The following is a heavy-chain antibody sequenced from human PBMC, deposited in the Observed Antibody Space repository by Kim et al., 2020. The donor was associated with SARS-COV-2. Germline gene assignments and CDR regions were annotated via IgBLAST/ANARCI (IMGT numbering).Heavy chain of an antibody. CDR3: AKGLALDV. CDR2: ISYDGSNK. D-gene: IGHD2-15*01. J-gene: IGHJ6*02. CDR1: GFTFSSYG. V-gene: IGHV3-30*18. Sequence: GGSLRLSCAASGFTFSSYGMHWVRQAPGKGLEWVAVISYDGSNKYYADSVKGRFTISRDNSKNTLYLQMNSLRAEDTAVYYCAKGLALDVWGQGTTVTVSS.